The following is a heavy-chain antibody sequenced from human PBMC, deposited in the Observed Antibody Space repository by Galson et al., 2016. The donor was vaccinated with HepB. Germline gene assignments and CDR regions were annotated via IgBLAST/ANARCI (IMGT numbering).Heavy chain of an antibody. CDR3: ARDPLSYYTSASRFGYYGLDV. V-gene: IGHV3-11*01. D-gene: IGHD3-3*01. CDR1: GFTFGDWY. J-gene: IGHJ6*02. Sequence: SLRLSCATSGFTFGDWYMAWIRQAPGKGLEWVSYISRDGSITYYADPVKGRFTISRDNAKNSLYLHLNSLRAEDSAVYYCARDPLSYYTSASRFGYYGLDVWGQGTLVTVSS. CDR2: ISRDGSIT.